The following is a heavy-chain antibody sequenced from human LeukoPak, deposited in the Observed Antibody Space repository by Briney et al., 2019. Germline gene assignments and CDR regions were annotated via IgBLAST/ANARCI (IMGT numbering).Heavy chain of an antibody. V-gene: IGHV3-74*01. CDR1: GSPFSNSW. CDR3: AKDLTWNTADY. CDR2: IDTDGSTT. J-gene: IGHJ4*02. D-gene: IGHD1/OR15-1a*01. Sequence: GGSLRLSCVASGSPFSNSWMHWFRQVPGKGLVWVSRIDTDGSTTGYADSVRGRFTISRDNAKNTLYLQMNGLRAEDTAIYYCAKDLTWNTADYWGQGTLVTVSS.